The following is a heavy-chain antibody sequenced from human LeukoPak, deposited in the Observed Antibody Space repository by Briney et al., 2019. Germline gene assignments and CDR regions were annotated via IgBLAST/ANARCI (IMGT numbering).Heavy chain of an antibody. CDR3: ARDPYCSGGSCYSGY. CDR1: GFTVSSNY. V-gene: IGHV3-66*01. Sequence: DPGGSLRLSCAASGFTVSSNYMSWVRQAPGKGLEWVSVIYSGGSTYYADSVKGRFTISRDNSKNTLYLQMGSLTAEDMAVYYCARDPYCSGGSCYSGYWGQGTLVTVSS. D-gene: IGHD2-15*01. J-gene: IGHJ4*02. CDR2: IYSGGST.